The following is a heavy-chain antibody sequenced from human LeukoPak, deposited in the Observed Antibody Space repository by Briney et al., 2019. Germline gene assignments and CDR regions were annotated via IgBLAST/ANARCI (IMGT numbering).Heavy chain of an antibody. CDR2: ISSSSSYI. Sequence: GGSLRLSCAASGFTFSSYSMNWVSQAPGKGLEWVSSISSSSSYIYYADSVKGRFTISRDNAKNSLYLQMNSLRAEDTAMYYCAKDDDWGRYKHWGQGTLVTVSS. CDR3: AKDDDWGRYKH. J-gene: IGHJ1*01. CDR1: GFTFSSYS. V-gene: IGHV3-21*04. D-gene: IGHD3-16*01.